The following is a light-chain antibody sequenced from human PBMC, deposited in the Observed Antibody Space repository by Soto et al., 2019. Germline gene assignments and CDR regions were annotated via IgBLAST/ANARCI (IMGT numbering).Light chain of an antibody. V-gene: IGKV1-33*01. CDR2: DAS. CDR1: QDIRKY. J-gene: IGKJ5*01. CDR3: QQYDNLPLI. Sequence: IQMTQSPSSLSASVGDRVTITCQATQDIRKYLNWYQQKPGKAPKLLIYDASSLETGVPSRFSGSGSGTDFTLPISSLQPEDFATYYCQQYDNLPLIFGQGTRLDI.